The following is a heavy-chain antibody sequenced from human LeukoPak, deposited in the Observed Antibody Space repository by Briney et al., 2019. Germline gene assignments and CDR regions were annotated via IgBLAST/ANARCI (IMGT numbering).Heavy chain of an antibody. CDR1: GYTFTSYD. CDR3: ARGAGYCSSTSCYTWFDP. J-gene: IGHJ5*02. D-gene: IGHD2-2*02. Sequence: GASVTVSCKASGYTFTSYDINWVRQATGQGLEWMGWMNPNSGNTGYAQKFQGRVTMTRNTSISTAYMELSSLRSEDTAVYYCARGAGYCSSTSCYTWFDPWGQGTLVTVSS. CDR2: MNPNSGNT. V-gene: IGHV1-8*01.